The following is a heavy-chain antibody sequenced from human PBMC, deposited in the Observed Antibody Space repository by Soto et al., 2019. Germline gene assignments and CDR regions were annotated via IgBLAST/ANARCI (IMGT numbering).Heavy chain of an antibody. CDR3: ARRLTMGIDYYYYGMDV. J-gene: IGHJ6*02. D-gene: IGHD1-1*01. Sequence: PGESLKISCKGSGYSFTSYWIGWVRQMPGKGLEWMGIIYPGDSDTRYSPSFQGQVTISADKSISTAYLQWSSLKASDTAMYYCARRLTMGIDYYYYGMDVWGQGTTVTVSS. V-gene: IGHV5-51*01. CDR1: GYSFTSYW. CDR2: IYPGDSDT.